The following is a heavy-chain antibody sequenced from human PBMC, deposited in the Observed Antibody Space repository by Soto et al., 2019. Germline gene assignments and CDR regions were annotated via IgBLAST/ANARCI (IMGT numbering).Heavy chain of an antibody. D-gene: IGHD3-10*01. CDR2: IKTDGTT. CDR3: ARGGHSGSVDH. J-gene: IGHJ4*02. Sequence: EVQFVESGGGLVQPGGSLRLSFAASGFTVTTHWVYWVRQAPGKGLMWVSHIKTDGTTSYADSVKGRFTTSRDNANNTLYLQMSSLRVDDTAVYYCARGGHSGSVDHWGRGALVTVSS. V-gene: IGHV3-74*01. CDR1: GFTVTTHW.